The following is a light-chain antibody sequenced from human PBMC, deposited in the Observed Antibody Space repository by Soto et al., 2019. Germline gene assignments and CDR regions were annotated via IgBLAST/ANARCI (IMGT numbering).Light chain of an antibody. CDR1: QDISNY. Sequence: DIPMSQSRSSLSASVGDRVTITFQASQDISNYLNWYQQKPGKAPKLLIYDASNLETGVPSRFSGSGSGTDFTFTISSLQPEDIATYYCQQYDNLPITFGQGTRLEIK. CDR2: DAS. J-gene: IGKJ5*01. V-gene: IGKV1-33*01. CDR3: QQYDNLPIT.